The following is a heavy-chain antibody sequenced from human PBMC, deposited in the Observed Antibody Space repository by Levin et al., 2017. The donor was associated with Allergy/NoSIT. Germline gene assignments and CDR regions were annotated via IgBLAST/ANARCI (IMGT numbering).Heavy chain of an antibody. CDR1: GYSFTSYW. D-gene: IGHD6-19*01. V-gene: IGHV5-10-1*01. CDR2: IDPSDSYT. Sequence: GESLKISCKGSGYSFTSYWISWVRQMPGKGLEWMGRIDPSDSYTNYSPSFQGHVTISADKSISTAYLQWSSLKASDTAMYYCAEELAVAGTSLDYWGQGTLVTVSS. CDR3: AEELAVAGTSLDY. J-gene: IGHJ4*02.